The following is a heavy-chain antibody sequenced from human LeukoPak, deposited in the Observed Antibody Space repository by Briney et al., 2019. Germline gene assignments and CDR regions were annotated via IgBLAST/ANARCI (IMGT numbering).Heavy chain of an antibody. V-gene: IGHV3-48*01. CDR2: ISSSSSTI. D-gene: IGHD3-22*01. CDR1: GFTFSSYS. CDR3: ARDAYYYDSSGYYSGSGYYYYMDV. J-gene: IGHJ6*03. Sequence: GGSLRLSCAASGFTFSSYSMNWARQAPGKGLEWVSYISSSSSTIYYADSVKGRFTISRDNAKNSLYLQMNSLRAEDTAVYYCARDAYYYDSSGYYSGSGYYYYMDVWGKGTTVTVSS.